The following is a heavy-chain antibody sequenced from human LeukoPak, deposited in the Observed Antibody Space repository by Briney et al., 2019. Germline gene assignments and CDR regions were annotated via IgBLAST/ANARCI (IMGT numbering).Heavy chain of an antibody. CDR2: IIPIFGTA. J-gene: IGHJ4*02. CDR3: ARDHWDGSGRSCDY. D-gene: IGHD3-10*01. CDR1: GGTFSSYA. Sequence: SVKVSCKASGGTFSSYAISWVRQAPGQGLEWMGGIIPIFGTANYAQKFQGRVTITADESTSTAYMELSSLRSEDTAVYYCARDHWDGSGRSCDYWGQGTLVTVSS. V-gene: IGHV1-69*13.